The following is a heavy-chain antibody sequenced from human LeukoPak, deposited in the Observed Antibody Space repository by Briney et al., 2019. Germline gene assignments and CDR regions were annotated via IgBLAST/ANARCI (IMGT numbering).Heavy chain of an antibody. CDR2: IYYSGST. D-gene: IGHD6-19*01. J-gene: IGHJ4*02. CDR1: GYSISSSYY. Sequence: SETLSLTCFVSGYSISSSYYWGWIRQPPGKGLEWIGSIYYSGSTYYNPSLKSRVTISVDTSKNQFSLKLSSVTAADTAVYYCARAGNISGGWYRRHLNLVFDYWGQGTLVTVSS. CDR3: ARAGNISGGWYRRHLNLVFDY. V-gene: IGHV4-38-2*02.